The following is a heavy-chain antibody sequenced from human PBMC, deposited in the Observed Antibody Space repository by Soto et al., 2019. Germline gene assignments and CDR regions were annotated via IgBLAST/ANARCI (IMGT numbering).Heavy chain of an antibody. Sequence: SETLSLTCTVPGGSISSSDYYWDWIRQPPGKGLEWIGSINYSGTTYSNPSLKSRITISVDTSKNQFSLKLSSVTAADTAVYYCARGWWGREGYLMDVWGQGTTVTVSS. CDR3: ARGWWGREGYLMDV. CDR2: INYSGTT. V-gene: IGHV4-39*07. CDR1: GGSISSSDYY. J-gene: IGHJ6*02. D-gene: IGHD2-15*01.